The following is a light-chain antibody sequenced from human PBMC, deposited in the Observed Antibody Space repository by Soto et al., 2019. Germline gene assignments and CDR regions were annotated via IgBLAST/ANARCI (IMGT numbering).Light chain of an antibody. J-gene: IGKJ1*01. CDR2: SAS. CDR1: QTINNY. CDR3: QKSDSTPWT. V-gene: IGKV1-39*01. Sequence: DIQMTQSPSSLSASVGDSVTITCRTSQTINNYLNWYQKEPGKAPKLLVYSASNLQSGVPSRFSGSGSGTNFNLTISDLQTEDFTTYDCQKSDSTPWTFGQGTKVDIK.